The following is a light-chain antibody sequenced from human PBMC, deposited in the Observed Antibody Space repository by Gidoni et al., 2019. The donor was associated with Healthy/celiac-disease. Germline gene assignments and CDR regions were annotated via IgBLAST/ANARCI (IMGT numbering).Light chain of an antibody. Sequence: DIQMTQSPSSLSASLGDRVTITCRASQSISSSLNWYQQKPGKAPTLLIYAASSLQSGVPSRFSGSGSGTDFTLTISSLQPEDFATYYCQQSYSTHHWTFGQGTKVEIK. CDR3: QQSYSTHHWT. J-gene: IGKJ1*01. V-gene: IGKV1-39*01. CDR1: QSISSS. CDR2: AAS.